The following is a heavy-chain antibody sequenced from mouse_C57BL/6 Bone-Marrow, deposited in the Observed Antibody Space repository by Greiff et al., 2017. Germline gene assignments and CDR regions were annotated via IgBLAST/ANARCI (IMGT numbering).Heavy chain of an antibody. CDR1: GYTFTSYW. CDR2: IHPNSGST. D-gene: IGHD3-2*02. V-gene: IGHV1-64*01. J-gene: IGHJ1*03. Sequence: VQLQQPGAELVKPGASVKLSCKASGYTFTSYWMHWVKQRPGQGLEWIGMIHPNSGSTNYNEKFKSKATLTVDKSSSTAYMQLSSLTSEDSAVYYSARKEQRRYDFDVWGTGTTVTVSS. CDR3: ARKEQRRYDFDV.